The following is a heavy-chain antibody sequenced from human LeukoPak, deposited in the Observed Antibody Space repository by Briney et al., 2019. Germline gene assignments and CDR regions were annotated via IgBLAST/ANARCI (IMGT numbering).Heavy chain of an antibody. Sequence: PSETLSLTCTVSGGSISMYYWSWIWQLPGQGLEWLGYIYNTGTTYYNPSLASRVTISIDTSNNQFYLKLSSMTAADTAVYYCARFDYDWYMDLWGRGTLVTVSS. J-gene: IGHJ2*01. D-gene: IGHD4-17*01. CDR3: ARFDYDWYMDL. V-gene: IGHV4-4*09. CDR2: IYNTGTT. CDR1: GGSISMYY.